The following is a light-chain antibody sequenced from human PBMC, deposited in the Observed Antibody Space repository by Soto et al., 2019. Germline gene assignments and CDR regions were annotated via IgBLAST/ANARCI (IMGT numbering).Light chain of an antibody. J-gene: IGLJ2*01. CDR3: SSYTRSDTLA. V-gene: IGLV2-14*01. CDR2: EVS. Sequence: QSALTQPASVSGSPGQSITIYCTGNSGDIGVFSHVSWYQHLPGKAPKLMIYEVSNRPSGVSNRFSGSKSGNTASLTISGLQAEDEADYYCSSYTRSDTLAFGGGTKLTVL. CDR1: SGDIGVFSH.